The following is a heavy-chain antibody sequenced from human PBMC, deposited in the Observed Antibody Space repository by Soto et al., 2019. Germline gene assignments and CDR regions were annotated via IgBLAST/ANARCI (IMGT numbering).Heavy chain of an antibody. CDR1: GYTFTSYG. D-gene: IGHD2-15*01. Sequence: QVQLVQSGAEVKKPGASVKVSCKASGYTFTSYGINWVRQAPGQGLEWMGWISAYNGNTNYAQKLQGRVTMTTDTSTSTAYMELRSLRSDDTAVYYCAREPAAATPTNWFDPWGQGTLVTVSS. CDR3: AREPAAATPTNWFDP. V-gene: IGHV1-18*01. CDR2: ISAYNGNT. J-gene: IGHJ5*02.